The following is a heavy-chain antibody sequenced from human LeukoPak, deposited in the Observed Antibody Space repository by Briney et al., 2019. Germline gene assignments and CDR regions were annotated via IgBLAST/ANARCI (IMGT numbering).Heavy chain of an antibody. CDR1: GFTFDDYG. D-gene: IGHD6-19*01. V-gene: IGHV3-20*04. Sequence: PGGSLRLSCAASGFTFDDYGMSWVRQAPGEGLEWVSGINWNGGSTGYADSVKGRFTISRDNAKNSLYLQMNSLRAEDTALYYCASGGYGGSGYYFDYWGQGTLVSVSS. J-gene: IGHJ4*02. CDR2: INWNGGST. CDR3: ASGGYGGSGYYFDY.